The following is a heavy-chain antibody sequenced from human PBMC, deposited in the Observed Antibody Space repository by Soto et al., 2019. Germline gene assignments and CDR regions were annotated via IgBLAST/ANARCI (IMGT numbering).Heavy chain of an antibody. CDR1: GFIFSSYA. J-gene: IGHJ4*02. CDR3: AGNCSGGSCHDY. V-gene: IGHV3-23*01. CDR2: ISGSGGST. Sequence: GGSLRLSCAASGFIFSSYAMSWVRQAPGKGLEWVSAISGSGGSTYYADSVKGRFTISRDNSKSTLYLHMSSLRAEDTAVYFWAGNCSGGSCHDYWGQGTLVTVSS. D-gene: IGHD2-15*01.